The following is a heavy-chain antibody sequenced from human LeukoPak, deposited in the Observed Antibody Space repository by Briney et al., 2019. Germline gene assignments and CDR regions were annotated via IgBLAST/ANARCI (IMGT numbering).Heavy chain of an antibody. CDR1: GGSISSGGYS. CDR2: IYHSGST. CDR3: ARARVVVAATFRANWFDP. V-gene: IGHV4-30-2*01. Sequence: SQTLSLTCAVSGGSISSGGYSWSWIRQPPGKGLEWIGYIYHSGSTYYNPSLKSRVTISVDRSKNQFSLKLSSVTAADTAVYYCARARVVVAATFRANWFDPWGQGTLGTVSS. D-gene: IGHD2-15*01. J-gene: IGHJ5*02.